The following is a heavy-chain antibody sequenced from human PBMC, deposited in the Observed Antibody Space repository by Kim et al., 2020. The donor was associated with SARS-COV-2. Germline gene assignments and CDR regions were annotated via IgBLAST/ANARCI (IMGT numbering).Heavy chain of an antibody. J-gene: IGHJ5*02. Sequence: SGPTLVKPTQTLTLTCTFSGFSLSTSGVGVGWIRQPPGKALEWLALIYWDDDKRYSPSLKSRLTITKDTSKNQVVLTMTNMDPVDTATYYCAHSSGYGDYVVGWFDPWGQGTLVTVSS. D-gene: IGHD4-17*01. CDR2: IYWDDDK. CDR1: GFSLSTSGVG. V-gene: IGHV2-5*02. CDR3: AHSSGYGDYVVGWFDP.